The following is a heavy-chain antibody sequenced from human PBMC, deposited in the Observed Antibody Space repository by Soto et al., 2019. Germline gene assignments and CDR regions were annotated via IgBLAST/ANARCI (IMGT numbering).Heavy chain of an antibody. CDR2: IYYSGTT. CDR3: VTNRGYGFYYFDS. CDR1: GLSIKTGGYY. J-gene: IGHJ4*02. V-gene: IGHV4-31*03. D-gene: IGHD5-12*01. Sequence: PSETLSLTCTLSGLSIKTGGYYLTWIRQNPERGLEWIGYIYYSGTTYLNPSLESRISMSVDLSMNQFSMRLTSVTDADTAVYYCVTNRGYGFYYFDSWGQGAQVTVSS.